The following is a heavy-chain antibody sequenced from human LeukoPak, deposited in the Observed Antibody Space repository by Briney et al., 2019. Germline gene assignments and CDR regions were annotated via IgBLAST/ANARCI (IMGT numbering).Heavy chain of an antibody. J-gene: IGHJ4*02. CDR2: INPNSGGT. D-gene: IGHD1-26*01. CDR1: GYTFTGYY. Sequence: ASVKVSSMASGYTFTGYYMHWVRQAPGQGLEWMGWINPNSGGTKFAQRFQGRVTMTRDTSISTAYMELSKLSSDDTAVYYCARLSSVGASVYFDYWGQGTLVTVSS. V-gene: IGHV1-2*02. CDR3: ARLSSVGASVYFDY.